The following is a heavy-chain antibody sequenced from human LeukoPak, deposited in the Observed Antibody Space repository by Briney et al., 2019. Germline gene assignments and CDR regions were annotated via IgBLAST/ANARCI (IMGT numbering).Heavy chain of an antibody. CDR2: INPNSGGT. Sequence: ASVKVSCKASVYTFTGYYMHWVRQAPGQGLEWMGWINPNSGGTNYAQKFQGRVTMTRDTSISTAYMELSRLRSDDTAVYYCARFVQLWGSPIDYWGQGTLVTVSS. J-gene: IGHJ4*02. V-gene: IGHV1-2*02. CDR1: VYTFTGYY. CDR3: ARFVQLWGSPIDY. D-gene: IGHD5-18*01.